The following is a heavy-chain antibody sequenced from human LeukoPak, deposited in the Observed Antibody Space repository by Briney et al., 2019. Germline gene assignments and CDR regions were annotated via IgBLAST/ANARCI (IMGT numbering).Heavy chain of an antibody. CDR2: ISSSGSTI. Sequence: GGSLRLSCAASGFTFSSYSMNWVRQAPGKGLEWVSYISSSGSTIYYADSVKGRFTISRDNAKNSLYLQMNSLRAEDTAVYYCASRDSSGYDYWGQGTLVTVSS. CDR1: GFTFSSYS. CDR3: ASRDSSGYDY. J-gene: IGHJ4*02. V-gene: IGHV3-48*04. D-gene: IGHD3-22*01.